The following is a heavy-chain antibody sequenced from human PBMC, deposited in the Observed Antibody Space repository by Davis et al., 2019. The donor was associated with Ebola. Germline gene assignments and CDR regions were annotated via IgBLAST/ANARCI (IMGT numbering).Heavy chain of an antibody. CDR2: ISKTASVM. V-gene: IGHV3-11*01. Sequence: PGGSLRLSCAASGFSLSDKYMSWVRQAPGKGLEWLGYISKTASVMVYADSVKGRFTISKDNAKNSLYLQMNSLRVEDTAVYFCAREADVGYFDYWGLGTPVTVSS. CDR1: GFSLSDKY. J-gene: IGHJ4*02. CDR3: AREADVGYFDY.